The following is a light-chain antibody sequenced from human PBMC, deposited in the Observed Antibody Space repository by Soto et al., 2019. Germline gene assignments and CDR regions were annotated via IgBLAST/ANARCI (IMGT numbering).Light chain of an antibody. CDR3: NSYAGDIIRFV. CDR2: EVS. V-gene: IGLV2-14*01. Sequence: SALTQPATVSGSPGQSVTISCTGTSSDVGAYKYVSWYQQHPGKAPKLMIYEVSSRPSGVSNRFSGSKSGNTASLTISVLQADDEADYYCNSYAGDIIRFVFGTGTKVTVL. J-gene: IGLJ1*01. CDR1: SSDVGAYKY.